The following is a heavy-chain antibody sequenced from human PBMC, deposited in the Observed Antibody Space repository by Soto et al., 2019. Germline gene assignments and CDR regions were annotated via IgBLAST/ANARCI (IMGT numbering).Heavy chain of an antibody. Sequence: SVEVSCKASGYTFTSYYMHWVRQAPGQGLEWMGGIIPIFGTANYAQKFQGRVTITADESTSTAYMELSSLRSEDTAVYYCARDPQSTVTTFDGYWGQGTLVTVSS. CDR3: ARDPQSTVTTFDGY. V-gene: IGHV1-69*13. CDR1: GYTFTSYY. D-gene: IGHD4-17*01. CDR2: IIPIFGTA. J-gene: IGHJ4*02.